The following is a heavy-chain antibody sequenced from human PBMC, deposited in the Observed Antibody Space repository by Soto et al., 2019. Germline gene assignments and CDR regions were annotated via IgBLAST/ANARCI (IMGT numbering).Heavy chain of an antibody. CDR1: GGTFSSYA. V-gene: IGHV1-69*13. J-gene: IGHJ5*02. CDR2: IIPIFGTA. Sequence: ASVKVSCKASGGTFSSYAISWGRQAPGQGLEWMGGIIPIFGTANYAQKFQGRVTITADESTSTAYMELSSLRSEDTAVYYCARELAAAGTDWFDPWGQGTLVTVSS. CDR3: ARELAAAGTDWFDP. D-gene: IGHD6-13*01.